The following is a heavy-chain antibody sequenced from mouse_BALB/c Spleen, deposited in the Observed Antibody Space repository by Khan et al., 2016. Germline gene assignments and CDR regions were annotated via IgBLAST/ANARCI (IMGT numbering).Heavy chain of an antibody. V-gene: IGHV3-2*02. J-gene: IGHJ2*01. CDR3: ARREYGNSHFDY. Sequence: EVKLLESGPGLVKPSQSLSLTCTVTGYSITSDYAWNWIRQFPGNKLEWMGYISYSGSTSYNPSLKSRISITRDTSKNQFFLQLNSVTTEDTATYYCARREYGNSHFDYWGQGTTLTVSS. D-gene: IGHD2-10*02. CDR1: GYSITSDYA. CDR2: ISYSGST.